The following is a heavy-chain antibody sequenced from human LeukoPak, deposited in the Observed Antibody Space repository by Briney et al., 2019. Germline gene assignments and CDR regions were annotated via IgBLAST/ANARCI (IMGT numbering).Heavy chain of an antibody. Sequence: GGSLRLSCAASGFTFSSYAMSWVRQAPGKGLEWVSAISGSGGSTYYADSVKGRFTISRDNAKNSLYLQMNSLRAEDTAVYYCARVRGMATINPFDYWGQGTLVTVSS. CDR1: GFTFSSYA. J-gene: IGHJ4*02. CDR3: ARVRGMATINPFDY. CDR2: ISGSGGST. D-gene: IGHD5-24*01. V-gene: IGHV3-23*01.